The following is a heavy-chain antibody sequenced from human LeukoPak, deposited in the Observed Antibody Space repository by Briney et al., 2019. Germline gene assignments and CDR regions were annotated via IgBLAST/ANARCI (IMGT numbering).Heavy chain of an antibody. CDR1: GGSISSGSYY. D-gene: IGHD2-2*01. CDR2: IYTSGST. CDR3: ARGSGVVVPAAMAEEGKFDY. Sequence: PSETLSLTCTVSGGSISSGSYYWSWIRQPAGKGLEWIGRIYTSGSTNYNPYLKSRVTISVDTSKNQFSLKLSSVTAADTAVYYCARGSGVVVPAAMAEEGKFDYWGQGTLVTVSS. V-gene: IGHV4-61*02. J-gene: IGHJ4*02.